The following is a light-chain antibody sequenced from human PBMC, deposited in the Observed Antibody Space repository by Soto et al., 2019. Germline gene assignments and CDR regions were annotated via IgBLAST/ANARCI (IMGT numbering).Light chain of an antibody. Sequence: EIVLTQSPATLSLSPGERATLSCRTSQSVSSYFDWYQQKPGRAPRLLIYDASNSATGIPARFIGSGSGTDFTLTISSLEPEDFAVYYCQQRSNWPITFGQGTRLEIK. V-gene: IGKV3-11*01. CDR3: QQRSNWPIT. J-gene: IGKJ5*01. CDR1: QSVSSY. CDR2: DAS.